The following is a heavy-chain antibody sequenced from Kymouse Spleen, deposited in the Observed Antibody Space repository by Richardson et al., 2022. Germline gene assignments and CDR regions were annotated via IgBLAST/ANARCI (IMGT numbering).Heavy chain of an antibody. CDR1: GGSFSGYY. D-gene: IGHD6-6*01. V-gene: IGHV4-34*01. CDR3: AREVWQLGFDY. Sequence: QVQLQQWGAGLLKPSETLSLTCAVYGGSFSGYYWSWIRQPPGKGLEWIGEINHSGSTNYNPSLKSRVTISVDTSKNQFSLKLSSVTAADTAVYYCAREVWQLGFDYWGQGTLVTVSS. CDR2: INHSGST. J-gene: IGHJ4*02.